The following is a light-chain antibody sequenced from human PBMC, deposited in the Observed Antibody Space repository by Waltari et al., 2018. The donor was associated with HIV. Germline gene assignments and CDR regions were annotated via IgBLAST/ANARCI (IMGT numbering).Light chain of an antibody. CDR3: QQYEKWPPLT. J-gene: IGKJ4*01. Sequence: EIVMTQSPVALSASLGERVTLPCRASQSVGTSLAWYQQRPGQAPGVLIYSVSIRAAGVPARFSGSGSGTDFTLTISSLQPEDYAVYFCQQYEKWPPLTFGGGTKV. CDR2: SVS. CDR1: QSVGTS. V-gene: IGKV3-15*01.